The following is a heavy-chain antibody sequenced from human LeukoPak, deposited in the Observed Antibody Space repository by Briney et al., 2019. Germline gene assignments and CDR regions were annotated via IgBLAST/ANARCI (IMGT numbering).Heavy chain of an antibody. CDR3: ARAEGYSYAFYFVY. Sequence: HPGGSLRLTCAASGFTFSSYWMTWVRQAPGKGLESVANIKYGGSEKYYADSVKGRFTISRDNAKNSLYLQMNSLRAEDTAVYFCARAEGYSYAFYFVYWGQGTLVTVSS. V-gene: IGHV3-7*04. CDR2: IKYGGSEK. J-gene: IGHJ4*02. D-gene: IGHD5-18*01. CDR1: GFTFSSYW.